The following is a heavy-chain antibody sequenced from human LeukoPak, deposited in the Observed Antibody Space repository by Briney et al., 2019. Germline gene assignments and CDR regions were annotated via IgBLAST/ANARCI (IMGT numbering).Heavy chain of an antibody. CDR1: GGSFSGYY. CDR2: INHSGST. J-gene: IGHJ6*03. CDR3: ARARGVRGTSTGYDYMDV. Sequence: PSETLSLTCAVYGGSFSGYYWSWIRQPPWKGLEWIGEINHSGSTNYNPSLKSRVTISVDTSNNQFSLKLSSVTAADTAVYYCARARGVRGTSTGYDYMDVWGKGTTVTVSS. V-gene: IGHV4-34*01. D-gene: IGHD3-10*01.